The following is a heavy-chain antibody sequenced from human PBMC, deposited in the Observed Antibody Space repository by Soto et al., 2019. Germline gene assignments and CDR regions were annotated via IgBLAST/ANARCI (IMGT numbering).Heavy chain of an antibody. CDR1: GCIFSGSA. J-gene: IGHJ6*02. V-gene: IGHV3-30-3*01. D-gene: IGHD3-22*01. CDR2: ISFDGGDE. Sequence: QVSLEESGGGVVQPGRSQRLSCVASGCIFSGSAMHWVRQAPGKGLEWVAVISFDGGDEHYADSVKGRFTISRDNSKNTLHLQMNSLRAEDTAVYYCAKDGAPSQWFMDVWGQGTTVTVSS. CDR3: AKDGAPSQWFMDV.